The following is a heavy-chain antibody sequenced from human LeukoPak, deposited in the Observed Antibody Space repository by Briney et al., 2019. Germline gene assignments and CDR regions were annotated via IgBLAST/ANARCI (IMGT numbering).Heavy chain of an antibody. CDR2: ITASGTAM. J-gene: IGHJ6*02. V-gene: IGHV3-48*04. D-gene: IGHD3-16*01. CDR1: GFTFSSYS. Sequence: LSGGSLRLSCAAFGFTFSSYSMSWVRQAPGKGLEWVSHITASGTAMFYADSVKGRFTISRDNAKNSLYLQMSNLRAEDTAVYFCARGGGLDVWGQGATVTVSS. CDR3: ARGGGLDV.